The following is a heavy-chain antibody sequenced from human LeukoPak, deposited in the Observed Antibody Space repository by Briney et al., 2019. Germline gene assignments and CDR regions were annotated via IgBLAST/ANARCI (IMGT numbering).Heavy chain of an antibody. CDR2: ISDSGRST. D-gene: IGHD3-22*01. V-gene: IGHV3-23*01. Sequence: GGSLRLSCAASGFTFRNYAMSWVRQAPGKGLEWVSYISDSGRSTYYADSVKGRFTISRDNSKNTLYLQINSLRAGDTAVYYCAKDPNRYFYDSSGYFDFWGQGTLVTVSS. J-gene: IGHJ4*02. CDR1: GFTFRNYA. CDR3: AKDPNRYFYDSSGYFDF.